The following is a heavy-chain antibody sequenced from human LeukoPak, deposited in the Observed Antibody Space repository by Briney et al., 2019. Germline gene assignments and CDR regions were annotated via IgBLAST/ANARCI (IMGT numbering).Heavy chain of an antibody. J-gene: IGHJ6*03. CDR2: VSAYSGNT. D-gene: IGHD3-10*01. CDR1: GYTFTSYG. CDR3: ARDRTYYYGSGSYYPWGYYYYMDV. V-gene: IGHV1-18*01. Sequence: ASVKVSGKASGYTFTSYGISWVRQAPGQGLEWMGWVSAYSGNTNYAQKLQGRVTMTTDTSTSTAYMELRSLRSDDTAVYYCARDRTYYYGSGSYYPWGYYYYMDVWGKGTTVTVSS.